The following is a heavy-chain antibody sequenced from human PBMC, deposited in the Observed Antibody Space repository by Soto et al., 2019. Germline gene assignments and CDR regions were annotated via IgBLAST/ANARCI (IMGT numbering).Heavy chain of an antibody. D-gene: IGHD5-12*01. CDR1: GGSISSGGYS. Sequence: SETLSLTCAVSGGSISSGGYSWSWIRQPPGKGLEWIGYIYHSGSTNYNPSLKSRVTISVDTSKNQFSLKLSSVTAADTAVYYCARAYGGYADYWGQGALVTVSS. V-gene: IGHV4-30-2*01. J-gene: IGHJ4*02. CDR3: ARAYGGYADY. CDR2: IYHSGST.